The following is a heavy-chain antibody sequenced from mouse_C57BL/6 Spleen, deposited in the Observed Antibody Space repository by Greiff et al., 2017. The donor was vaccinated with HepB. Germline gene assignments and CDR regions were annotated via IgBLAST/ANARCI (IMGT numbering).Heavy chain of an antibody. Sequence: EVKVEESGGGLVKPGGSLKLSCAASGFTFSSYAMSWVRQTPEKRLEWVATISDGGSYTYYPDNVKGRFTISRDNAKNNLYLQMSHLKSEDTAMYYCARDRPHYYGSSYYYAMDYWGQGTSVTVSS. V-gene: IGHV5-4*01. CDR1: GFTFSSYA. CDR3: ARDRPHYYGSSYYYAMDY. J-gene: IGHJ4*01. D-gene: IGHD1-1*01. CDR2: ISDGGSYT.